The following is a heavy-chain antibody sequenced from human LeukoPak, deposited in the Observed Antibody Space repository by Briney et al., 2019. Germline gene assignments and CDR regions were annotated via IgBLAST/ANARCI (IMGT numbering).Heavy chain of an antibody. Sequence: PGGSLRLSCAASGFTFSTYAMSWVRQAPGKGLEWVPSISSSGGSTYHADSVKGRFTISRDNSKDTLYLQMNSLRAEDTAMYYCAKHKEGGLDYWGQGTLVTVSS. CDR2: ISSSGGST. CDR3: AKHKEGGLDY. D-gene: IGHD1-26*01. J-gene: IGHJ4*02. CDR1: GFTFSTYA. V-gene: IGHV3-23*01.